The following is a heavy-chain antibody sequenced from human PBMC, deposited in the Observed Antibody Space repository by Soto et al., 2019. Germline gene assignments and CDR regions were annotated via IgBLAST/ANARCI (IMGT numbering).Heavy chain of an antibody. Sequence: PGGSLRLSCAASGFSLTNYVMNWVRQAPGKGLEWVGRIKSKTDGGTTDYAAPVKGRFTISRDDSKNTLYLQMNSLKAEDTAVYYCTTDPYPFQTRINAFDGWGQGTMVTVSS. CDR1: GFSLTNYV. J-gene: IGHJ3*01. CDR3: TTDPYPFQTRINAFDG. CDR2: IKSKTDGGTT. V-gene: IGHV3-15*07.